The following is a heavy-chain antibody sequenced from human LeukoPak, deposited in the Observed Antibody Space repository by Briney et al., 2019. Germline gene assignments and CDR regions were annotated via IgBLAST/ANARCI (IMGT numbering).Heavy chain of an antibody. CDR1: GYSISSGYY. Sequence: SETLSLTCAVSGYSISSGYYWGWLRQPPGKGLEWIGSIYHSGSTYYHPSLKSLVTISEETYKNQSSQLLISATAAAAGVYYCATTYCGGDCYIIKYYFDYWGQGTLVTVSS. J-gene: IGHJ4*02. CDR2: IYHSGST. CDR3: ATTYCGGDCYIIKYYFDY. D-gene: IGHD2-21*01. V-gene: IGHV4-38-2*01.